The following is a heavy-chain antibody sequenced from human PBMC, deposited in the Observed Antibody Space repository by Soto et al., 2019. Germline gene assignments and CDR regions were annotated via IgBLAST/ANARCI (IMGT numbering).Heavy chain of an antibody. V-gene: IGHV3-30*03. CDR3: ARAGGWGKKWGNEAFVI. D-gene: IGHD3-16*01. CDR2: ISYDGSHG. CDR1: GFTFSSYA. J-gene: IGHJ3*02. Sequence: QVQLVESGGGVVQPGRTLRLSCAASGFTFSSYAMHWVRQAPGKGLEWVAVISYDGSHGYYADSVKGRFTVSRDNSKNTLYLQMNSLRAEDTAIYYCARAGGWGKKWGNEAFVIWGQGTMVTVSS.